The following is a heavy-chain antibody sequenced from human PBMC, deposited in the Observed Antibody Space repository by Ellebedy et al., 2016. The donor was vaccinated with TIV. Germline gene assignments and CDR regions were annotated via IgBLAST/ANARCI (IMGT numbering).Heavy chain of an antibody. J-gene: IGHJ6*02. D-gene: IGHD1-26*01. CDR3: ASRVSGILYYYGMDV. CDR1: GGSISSSSYY. Sequence: MPSETLSLTCTVSGGSISSSSYYWGWIRQPPGKGLEWIGSIYYSGSTYYNPSLKSRVTISVDTSKNQFSLKLSSVTAADTAVYYCASRVSGILYYYGMDVWGQGITVTVSS. V-gene: IGHV4-39*01. CDR2: IYYSGST.